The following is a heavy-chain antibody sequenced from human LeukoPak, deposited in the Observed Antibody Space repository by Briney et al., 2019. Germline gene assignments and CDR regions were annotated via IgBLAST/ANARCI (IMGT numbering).Heavy chain of an antibody. J-gene: IGHJ4*02. CDR3: ARVHHRPDKDIVVVPAAGDFDY. D-gene: IGHD2-2*01. CDR1: GFTFSSYS. V-gene: IGHV3-21*01. CDR2: ISSSSSYI. Sequence: GGSLRLSCAASGFTFSSYSMNWVRQAPWKGLEWVSSISSSSSYIYYADSVKGRFTISRDNAKNSLYLQMNSLRAEDTAVYYCARVHHRPDKDIVVVPAAGDFDYWGQGTLVTVSS.